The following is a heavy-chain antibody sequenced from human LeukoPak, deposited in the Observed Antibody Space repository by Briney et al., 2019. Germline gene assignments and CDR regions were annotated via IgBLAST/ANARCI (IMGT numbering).Heavy chain of an antibody. J-gene: IGHJ4*02. D-gene: IGHD6-19*01. CDR2: ISGSGGST. CDR1: GFTFSSYA. V-gene: IGHV3-23*01. CDR3: AKGSGIAVAGIGGSYFDY. Sequence: GGSLRLSCAASGFTFSSYAMSWVRQAPGKGLEWVSAISGSGGSTYYADSMKGRFTISRDNSKNTLYLQMNSLRAEDTAVYYCAKGSGIAVAGIGGSYFDYWGQGTLVTVSS.